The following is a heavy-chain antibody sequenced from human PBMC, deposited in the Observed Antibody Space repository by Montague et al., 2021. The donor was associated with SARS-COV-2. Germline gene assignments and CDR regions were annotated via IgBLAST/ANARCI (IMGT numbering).Heavy chain of an antibody. J-gene: IGHJ3*02. CDR3: ARHLAVGTSGFDI. Sequence: LSLTCTVSGGSINNYYWSWIRQPPEKGPEWIAFIHYTGSANYNPSLKSRATISVDPYKNQCSLKLTSVTAADVALYYCARHLAVGTSGFDIWGQGTMVTVSS. CDR2: IHYTGSA. V-gene: IGHV4-59*08. D-gene: IGHD6-19*01. CDR1: GGSINNYY.